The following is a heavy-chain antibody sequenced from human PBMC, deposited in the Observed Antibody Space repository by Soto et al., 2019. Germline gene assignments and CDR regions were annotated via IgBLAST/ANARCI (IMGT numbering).Heavy chain of an antibody. D-gene: IGHD3-22*01. V-gene: IGHV4-59*01. CDR3: ARPEIPTRSTDYDYPFDH. Sequence: PSETLSLTCAVSGGSISTYYGTWIRQSPGKGLEWIGHIYYGGSTNYNPSLKSRVTISADTSENQFSLKLTSVTAADTAMYYCARPEIPTRSTDYDYPFDHWGQGTLVTVSS. J-gene: IGHJ4*02. CDR2: IYYGGST. CDR1: GGSISTYY.